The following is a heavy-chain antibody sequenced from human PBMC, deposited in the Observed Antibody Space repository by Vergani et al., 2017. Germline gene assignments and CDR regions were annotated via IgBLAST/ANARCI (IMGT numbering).Heavy chain of an antibody. V-gene: IGHV4-30-2*01. D-gene: IGHD5-12*01. CDR3: ARVRIFGGYDLYYFDY. Sequence: QVQLQESGSGLVKPSQTLSLTCTVSGDSINSGHYSWSWIRQPPGKGLEWIGYIYHSGSTYYNPSLKSRVTISVDRSKNQFSLKLSSVTAADTAVYYCARVRIFGGYDLYYFDYWGQGTLVTVSS. J-gene: IGHJ4*02. CDR2: IYHSGST. CDR1: GDSINSGHYS.